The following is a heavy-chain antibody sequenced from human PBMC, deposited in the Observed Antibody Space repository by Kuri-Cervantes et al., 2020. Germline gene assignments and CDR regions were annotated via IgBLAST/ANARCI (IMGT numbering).Heavy chain of an antibody. Sequence: SETLSLTCTVSGGSISSGGYYWSWIRQPPGKGLEWIGSIYYSGSTYYNPSLKSRVTISVDTSKNQFSLKLSSVTAADTAVYYCARHGTSYGSGSPEIDYWGQGTLVTVSS. CDR1: GGSISSGGYY. CDR2: IYYSGST. V-gene: IGHV4-39*01. J-gene: IGHJ4*02. CDR3: ARHGTSYGSGSPEIDY. D-gene: IGHD3-10*01.